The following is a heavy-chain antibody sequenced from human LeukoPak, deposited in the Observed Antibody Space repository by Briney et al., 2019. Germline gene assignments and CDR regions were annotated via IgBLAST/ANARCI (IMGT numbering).Heavy chain of an antibody. CDR2: INPSGGST. CDR1: GYTFTSYY. D-gene: IGHD4-17*01. CDR3: ARVPKDYGDEWSYAFDI. V-gene: IGHV1-46*01. Sequence: ASVKVSCKASGYTFTSYYMHWVRQAPGQGLEWMGIINPSGGSTSYAQKFQGRVTMTRDMSTSTVYMELSSLRSEDTAVYYCARVPKDYGDEWSYAFDIWGQGTMVTVSS. J-gene: IGHJ3*02.